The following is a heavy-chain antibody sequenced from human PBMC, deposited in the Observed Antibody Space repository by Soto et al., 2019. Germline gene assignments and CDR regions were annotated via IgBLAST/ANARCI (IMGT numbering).Heavy chain of an antibody. CDR2: ISYDGSNK. CDR3: AKGFADYYDSRGYYFDY. Sequence: GGSLRLSCAASGFTFRTYGMHWVRQAPGKGLEWVAVISYDGSNKNYADSVKGRFTISRDNSKNTLYLQMNSLRAEDTAVYYCAKGFADYYDSRGYYFDYWGQGTLVTVSS. D-gene: IGHD3-22*01. CDR1: GFTFRTYG. V-gene: IGHV3-30*18. J-gene: IGHJ4*02.